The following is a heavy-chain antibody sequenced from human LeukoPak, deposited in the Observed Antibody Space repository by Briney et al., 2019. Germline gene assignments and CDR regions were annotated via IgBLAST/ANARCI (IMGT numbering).Heavy chain of an antibody. CDR3: ARADATIFGGINWFDP. D-gene: IGHD3-3*01. V-gene: IGHV1-8*01. CDR2: MNPNSGNT. J-gene: IGHJ5*02. CDR1: GYTFTSYD. Sequence: ASVKVSCKASGYTFTSYDINWVRQATGQGLEWMGWMNPNSGNTGYAQKFQGRVTMTTDTSTSTAYMELRSLRSDDTAVYYCARADATIFGGINWFDPWGQGTLVTVSS.